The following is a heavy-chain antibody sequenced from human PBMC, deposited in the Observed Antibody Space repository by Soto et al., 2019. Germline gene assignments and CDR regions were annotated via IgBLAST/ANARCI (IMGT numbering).Heavy chain of an antibody. V-gene: IGHV1-18*01. CDR3: ARESSGWPPFY. CDR1: GYTFSNYG. D-gene: IGHD6-19*01. Sequence: ASVKVSCKASGYTFSNYGFTWERQAPGQGPEWMGWTYNGNTRYAQKFQGRVTMTTEASTSTAYMDLRSLTSDDTAVYYCARESSGWPPFYWGQGTPVTVSS. J-gene: IGHJ4*02. CDR2: TYNGNT.